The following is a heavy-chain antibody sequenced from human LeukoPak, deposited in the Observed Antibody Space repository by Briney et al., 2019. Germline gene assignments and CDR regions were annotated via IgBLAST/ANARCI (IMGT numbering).Heavy chain of an antibody. Sequence: KPSETLSLTCTVSGGSISSSSYYWGWIRQPPGKGLEWIGEINHSGSTNYNLSLKSRVTISLDTSKNQFSLKVNSVTAADTAVYYCVRTQMVVRVNWFDPWGQGTLVTVSS. CDR2: INHSGST. V-gene: IGHV4-39*07. CDR1: GGSISSSSYY. J-gene: IGHJ5*02. CDR3: VRTQMVVRVNWFDP. D-gene: IGHD2/OR15-2a*01.